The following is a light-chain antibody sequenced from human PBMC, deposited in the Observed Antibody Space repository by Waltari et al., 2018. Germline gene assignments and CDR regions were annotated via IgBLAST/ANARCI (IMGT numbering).Light chain of an antibody. V-gene: IGLV2-14*03. CDR1: SSYVGGYKY. CDR3: SSYTSSTVV. J-gene: IGLJ3*02. CDR2: DVS. Sequence: QSALTQPASVSGSPGQSITISCTGTSSYVGGYKYVSWYQQHPGNAPKLLIYDVSNRPSGVSNRFSGSKSGNTASLTISGLQAADEADYYCSSYTSSTVVFGGGTKLTVL.